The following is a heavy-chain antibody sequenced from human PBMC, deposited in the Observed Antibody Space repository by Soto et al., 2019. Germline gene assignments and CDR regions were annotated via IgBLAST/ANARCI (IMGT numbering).Heavy chain of an antibody. CDR2: ITPSDGST. J-gene: IGHJ4*02. D-gene: IGHD2-15*01. CDR3: ARDRSGFDF. CDR1: GYTFSNYY. Sequence: QVQLVQSGAEVKEPGASVVVSCETSGYTFSNYYLHWVRQAPGQGLEWMGKITPSDGSTTYTQKSRGRVPMTRDTSTSTVYMALSNLKSEDTAVYYCARDRSGFDFWGQGTLVTVSS. V-gene: IGHV1-46*01.